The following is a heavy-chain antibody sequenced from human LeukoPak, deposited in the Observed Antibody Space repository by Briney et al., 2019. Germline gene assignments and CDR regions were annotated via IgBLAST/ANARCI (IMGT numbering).Heavy chain of an antibody. V-gene: IGHV1-2*02. D-gene: IGHD3-22*01. CDR2: INPNSGGT. CDR3: ASGRGYYYDSSGSKSPYDY. Sequence: GASVKVSCKASGCTFTGYYMHWVRQAPGQGLEWMGWINPNSGGTNYAQKFQGRVTMTRDTSISTAYMELSRLRSDDTAVYYCASGRGYYYDSSGSKSPYDYWGQGTLVTVSS. J-gene: IGHJ4*02. CDR1: GCTFTGYY.